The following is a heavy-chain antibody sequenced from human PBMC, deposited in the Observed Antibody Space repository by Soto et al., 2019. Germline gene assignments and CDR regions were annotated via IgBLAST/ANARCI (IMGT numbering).Heavy chain of an antibody. CDR1: GYTFTSYG. Sequence: QVQLVQSGAEVKKPGASVKVSCKASGYTFTSYGISWVRQAPGQGLEWMGWISAYNGNTNYAQNLQGRATKTTDTTRSTAYMELRSLRSDDTAVYYCARLLGAVATNWFDPWGQGTLVTVSS. CDR2: ISAYNGNT. D-gene: IGHD1-26*01. V-gene: IGHV1-18*01. J-gene: IGHJ5*02. CDR3: ARLLGAVATNWFDP.